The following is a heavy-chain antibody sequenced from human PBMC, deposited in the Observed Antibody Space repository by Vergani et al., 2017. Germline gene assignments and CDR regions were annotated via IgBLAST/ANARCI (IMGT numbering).Heavy chain of an antibody. Sequence: QVQLQESGPGLVKPSETLSLTCAVYGGSFSGYYWSWIRQPPGKGLEWIAEINHSGSTNYNPSLKSRVTISVDTSKNQFSLKLSSVTAADTAVYYCARELRGNRITIFGVVMRTYGMDVWGQGTTVTVSS. CDR3: ARELRGNRITIFGVVMRTYGMDV. CDR2: INHSGST. D-gene: IGHD3-3*01. J-gene: IGHJ6*02. V-gene: IGHV4-34*01. CDR1: GGSFSGYY.